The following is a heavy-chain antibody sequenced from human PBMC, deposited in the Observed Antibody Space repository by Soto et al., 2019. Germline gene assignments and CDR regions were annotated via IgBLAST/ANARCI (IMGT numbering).Heavy chain of an antibody. CDR2: IKSKTDGGTT. CDR1: GFTFSNAW. CDR3: TTDRIYGDYVDY. J-gene: IGHJ4*02. V-gene: IGHV3-15*01. D-gene: IGHD4-17*01. Sequence: GGSLRLSCAASGFTFSNAWMSWVRQAPGKGLEWVGRIKSKTDGGTTDYAAPVKGRFTISRDDSKNTLYLQMNSLKTEDTAVYYCTTDRIYGDYVDYWGQGTLVTVSS.